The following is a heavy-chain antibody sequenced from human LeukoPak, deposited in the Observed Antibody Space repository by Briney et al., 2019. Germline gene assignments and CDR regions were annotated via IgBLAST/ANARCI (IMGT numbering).Heavy chain of an antibody. V-gene: IGHV1-69*06. CDR2: IIPIFGTA. J-gene: IGHJ3*02. D-gene: IGHD2-15*01. CDR3: AKGPVVTFDI. CDR1: GGTFSSYA. Sequence: ASVKVSCKASGGTFSSYAINWVRQAPGQGLKWMGGIIPIFGTANYAQKFQGRVTITADKSTSTAYMELSSLRAEDTAVYYCAKGPVVTFDIWGQGTMVTVSS.